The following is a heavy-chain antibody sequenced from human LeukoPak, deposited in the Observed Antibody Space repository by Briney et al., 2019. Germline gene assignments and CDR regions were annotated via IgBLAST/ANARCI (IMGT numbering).Heavy chain of an antibody. V-gene: IGHV3-72*01. Sequence: GGSLRLSCAASGFSFSVYYMAWVRQAPGKGLEWVGLSRNKENRYSTEYGASVKGRVTISRDDSKNLMYLEMKSLNSEDTAVYYCVREYFGGYDYWGQGTLVTVSS. CDR2: SRNKENRYST. CDR3: VREYFGGYDY. J-gene: IGHJ4*02. CDR1: GFSFSVYY. D-gene: IGHD2-15*01.